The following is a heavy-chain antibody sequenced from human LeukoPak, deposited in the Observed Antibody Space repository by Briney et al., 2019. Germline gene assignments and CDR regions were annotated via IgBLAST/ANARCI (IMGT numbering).Heavy chain of an antibody. CDR3: ARSIPPYYYDSSGYQYYFDY. Sequence: ASVKVSCKASGYTFTSYGISWVRQAPGQGLEWMGWISAYNGNTNYAQKLQGRVTVTTDTSTSTAYMELRSLRSDDTAVYYCARSIPPYYYDSSGYQYYFDYWGQGTLVTVSS. CDR2: ISAYNGNT. CDR1: GYTFTSYG. V-gene: IGHV1-18*01. J-gene: IGHJ4*02. D-gene: IGHD3-22*01.